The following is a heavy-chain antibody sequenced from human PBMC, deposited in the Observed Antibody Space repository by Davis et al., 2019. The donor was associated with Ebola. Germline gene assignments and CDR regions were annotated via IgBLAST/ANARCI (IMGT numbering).Heavy chain of an antibody. J-gene: IGHJ6*02. CDR1: GGTFSSYA. CDR3: PRVGPTGGVVVYANYYDYGMDV. V-gene: IGHV1-69*13. D-gene: IGHD2-8*02. Sequence: AASVKVSCKASGGTFSSYAISWVRQAPGQGLEWMGGIIPIFGTANYAQKFQGRVTLTADESTSTAYMELSSRRSEETAVYYCPRVGPTGGVVVYANYYDYGMDVWGQGTTVTVSS. CDR2: IIPIFGTA.